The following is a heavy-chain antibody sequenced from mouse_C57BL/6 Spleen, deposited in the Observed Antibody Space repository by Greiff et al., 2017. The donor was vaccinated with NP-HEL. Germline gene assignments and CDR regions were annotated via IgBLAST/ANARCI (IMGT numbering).Heavy chain of an antibody. CDR2: IWSGGST. Sequence: VQLVESGPGLVQPSQSLSITCTVSGFSLTSYGVHWVRQSPGKGLEWLGVIWSGGSTDYNAAFISRLSISKDNSKSQVFFKMNSLQADDTAIYYCARKMITKGYYYAMDYWGQGTSVTVSS. J-gene: IGHJ4*01. D-gene: IGHD2-4*01. V-gene: IGHV2-2*01. CDR3: ARKMITKGYYYAMDY. CDR1: GFSLTSYG.